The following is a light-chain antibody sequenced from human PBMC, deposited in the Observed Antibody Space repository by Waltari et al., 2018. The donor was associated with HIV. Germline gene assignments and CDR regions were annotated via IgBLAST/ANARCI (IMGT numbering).Light chain of an antibody. CDR2: GTT. V-gene: IGKV3-20*01. Sequence: PGERATLSCRASQSVGGSYLAWYQQRPGLAPRLLMYGTTYRATGIPDRFSGSGSGTDFTLSISRLEPEDFAVYFCQHFGSSKFTFGPGTKVHF. J-gene: IGKJ3*01. CDR1: QSVGGSY. CDR3: QHFGSSKFT.